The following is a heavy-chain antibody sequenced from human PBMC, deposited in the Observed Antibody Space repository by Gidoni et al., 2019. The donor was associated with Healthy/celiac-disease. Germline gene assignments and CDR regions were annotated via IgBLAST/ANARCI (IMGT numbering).Heavy chain of an antibody. J-gene: IGHJ6*02. CDR2: ISYDGSNK. D-gene: IGHD3-10*01. CDR3: ARDSGVRGYYYYGMDV. V-gene: IGHV3-30*04. Sequence: QVQLVESGGGVVQPGRSLRLSCAASGFTFSSYAMHWVRQAPGKGLEWLAFISYDGSNKYYADSVKGRFTISRDNSKNTLYLQVNSLRAEDTAVYYCARDSGVRGYYYYGMDVWGQGTTVTVSS. CDR1: GFTFSSYA.